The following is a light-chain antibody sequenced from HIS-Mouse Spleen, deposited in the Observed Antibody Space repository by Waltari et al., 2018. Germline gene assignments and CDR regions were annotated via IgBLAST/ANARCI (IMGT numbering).Light chain of an antibody. V-gene: IGKV2-28*01. CDR3: MQALQTPST. CDR2: LGS. Sequence: DIVMTQSPLSLPVTPGEPASISCRSSQSLLHSNGYNYLDWYLQKPGQSPQLLIDLGSNRASGVPDRFSGSGSGTDFTLKISRVEAEDVGVYYCMQALQTPSTFGGGTKVEIK. CDR1: QSLLHSNGYNY. J-gene: IGKJ4*01.